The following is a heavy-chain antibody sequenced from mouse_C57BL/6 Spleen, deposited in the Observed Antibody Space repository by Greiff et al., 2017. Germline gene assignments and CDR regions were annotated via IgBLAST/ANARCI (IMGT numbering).Heavy chain of an antibody. CDR2: FYPGSGSI. D-gene: IGHD1-1*01. CDR1: GYTFTEYT. Sequence: QVQLQQSGAELVKPGASVKLSCKASGYTFTEYTIHWVKQRSGQGLEWIGWFYPGSGSIKYNEKFKDKATLTADKSSSTVYMELSRLTSEDSAVYFCARHEEEDYYDSSYDWYFDVWGTGTTVTVSS. J-gene: IGHJ1*03. CDR3: ARHEEEDYYDSSYDWYFDV. V-gene: IGHV1-62-2*01.